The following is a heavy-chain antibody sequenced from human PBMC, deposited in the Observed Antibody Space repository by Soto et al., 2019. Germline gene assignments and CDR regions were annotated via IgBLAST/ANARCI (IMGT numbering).Heavy chain of an antibody. CDR2: INHSGST. D-gene: IGHD2-8*02. J-gene: IGHJ4*01. CDR3: ADRGVTPY. V-gene: IGHV4-34*01. CDR1: GGYFSGYY. Sequence: SEPLSLTWAVEGGYFSGYYWSWIRQPPGKGLEWIGEINHSGSTNYNPSLKSRVTISVDTSKNQFSLKLSSVTAADTAVYYCADRGVTPYWRHGSPVTVSS.